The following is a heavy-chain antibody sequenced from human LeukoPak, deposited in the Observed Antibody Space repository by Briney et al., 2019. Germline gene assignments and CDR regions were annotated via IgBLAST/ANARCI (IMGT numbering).Heavy chain of an antibody. Sequence: GGSLRLSCAASGFTFSSYAMNWVRQAPGKGLEWISDISGSGGSTFYADSVKGRFTISRDNYKNTLNLQMNSLRAEDTAVYYCARPRTTVTTTFDYWGQGTLVTVSS. CDR3: ARPRTTVTTTFDY. J-gene: IGHJ4*02. V-gene: IGHV3-23*01. CDR2: ISGSGGST. CDR1: GFTFSSYA. D-gene: IGHD4-17*01.